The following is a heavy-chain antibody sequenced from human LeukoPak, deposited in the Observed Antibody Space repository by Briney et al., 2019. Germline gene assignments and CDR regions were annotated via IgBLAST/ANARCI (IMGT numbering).Heavy chain of an antibody. CDR1: GFTFSSYS. Sequence: GGSLRLSCAASGFTFSSYSMNWVRQAPGKGLEGVSSISTSSYIYYADSVKGRFTISRDNAKNSLYLQMNSLRAEDTAVYYCAREGGYCSGGSCRYFDYWGQGTLVTVSS. V-gene: IGHV3-21*01. CDR2: ISTSSYI. J-gene: IGHJ4*02. D-gene: IGHD2-15*01. CDR3: AREGGYCSGGSCRYFDY.